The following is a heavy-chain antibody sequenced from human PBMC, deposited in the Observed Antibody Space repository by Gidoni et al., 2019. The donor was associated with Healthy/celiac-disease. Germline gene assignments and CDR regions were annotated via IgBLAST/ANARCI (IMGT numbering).Heavy chain of an antibody. CDR2: ISAYNGNT. CDR1: GYTFTSYG. CDR3: ARAGWGQQLVRPQVFFDY. Sequence: QVQLVQSGAEVKKPGASVKVSCKASGYTFTSYGISWVRQAPGQGLEWMGWISAYNGNTNYAQKLQGRVTMTTDTSTSTAYMELRSLRSYDTAVYYCARAGWGQQLVRPQVFFDYWGQGTLVTVSS. D-gene: IGHD6-13*01. J-gene: IGHJ4*02. V-gene: IGHV1-18*01.